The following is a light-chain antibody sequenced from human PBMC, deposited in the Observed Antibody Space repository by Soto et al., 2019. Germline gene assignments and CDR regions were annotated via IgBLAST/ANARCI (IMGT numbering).Light chain of an antibody. Sequence: QSALTQPASVFGSPGQSITISCTGTSSDVGGYNYVSWYQHHPGKAPKLLIYEVSNRPSGVSNRFSASKSANTASLTISGLQSQDQDASFCSSYTKSRKVFGTGTKVTV. CDR1: SSDVGGYNY. J-gene: IGLJ1*01. V-gene: IGLV2-14*01. CDR2: EVS. CDR3: SSYTKSRKV.